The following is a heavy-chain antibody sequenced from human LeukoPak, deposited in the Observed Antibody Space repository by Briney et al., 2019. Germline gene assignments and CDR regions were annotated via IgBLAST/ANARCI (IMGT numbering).Heavy chain of an antibody. J-gene: IGHJ5*02. CDR2: INPNSGGT. CDR3: ARRQLVGPGFDP. V-gene: IGHV1-2*02. Sequence: ASVKVSCKASGYTFTGYYMHWVRRAPGQGLEWMGWINPNSGGTNYAQKFQGRVTMTRDTSISTAYMELSRLRSDDTAVYYCARRQLVGPGFDPWGQGTLVTVSS. CDR1: GYTFTGYY. D-gene: IGHD6-6*01.